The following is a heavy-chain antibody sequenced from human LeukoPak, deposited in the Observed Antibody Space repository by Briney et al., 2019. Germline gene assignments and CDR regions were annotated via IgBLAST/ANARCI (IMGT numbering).Heavy chain of an antibody. CDR1: GFSVNSNH. Sequence: GGSLRLSCAASGFSVNSNHMKWVRQAPVKGLEWVSAIHIDGSTYYDDSVKSRFIVSRDNFRNTVFLEMNSLRAEDTAVCYCARARDYGSGKANVFDIWGQGTMVTVSS. CDR3: ARARDYGSGKANVFDI. V-gene: IGHV3-66*01. CDR2: IHIDGST. J-gene: IGHJ3*02. D-gene: IGHD3-10*01.